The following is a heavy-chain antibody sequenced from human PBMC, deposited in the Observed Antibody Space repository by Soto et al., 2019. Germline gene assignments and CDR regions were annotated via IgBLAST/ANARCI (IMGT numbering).Heavy chain of an antibody. Sequence: GASVKVSCKASGGTFSSYAISWVRQAPGQGLEWMGGIIPIFGTANYAQKFQGRVTITADESTSTAYMELSSLRSEDTAVYSCTRPATGTTEEIRDYYCYGMAVWGQGTTVPVSS. CDR2: IIPIFGTA. CDR1: GGTFSSYA. V-gene: IGHV1-69*13. D-gene: IGHD1-1*01. J-gene: IGHJ6*02. CDR3: TRPATGTTEEIRDYYCYGMAV.